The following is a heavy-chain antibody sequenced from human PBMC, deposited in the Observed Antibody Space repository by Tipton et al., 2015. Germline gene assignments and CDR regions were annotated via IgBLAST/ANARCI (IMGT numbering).Heavy chain of an antibody. J-gene: IGHJ4*02. CDR3: ARSGGYGWDY. V-gene: IGHV3-7*01. CDR1: GFSFSNYW. D-gene: IGHD5-12*01. Sequence: SLRLSCEASGFSFSNYWMTWVRQAPGKGLEWVANIKPDGSESYYLDSVKGRFTFSRDNAKNSLFLQMNSLRVEDTAVYYCARSGGYGWDYWGQGALVTVSS. CDR2: IKPDGSES.